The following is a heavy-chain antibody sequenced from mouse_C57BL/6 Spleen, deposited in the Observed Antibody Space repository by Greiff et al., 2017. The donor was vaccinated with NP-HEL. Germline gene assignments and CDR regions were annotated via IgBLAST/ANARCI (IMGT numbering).Heavy chain of an antibody. CDR3: ARALDSSGYDYAMDY. D-gene: IGHD3-2*02. CDR1: GYTFTDYY. J-gene: IGHJ4*01. Sequence: VQLQQSGPVLVKPGASVKMSCKASGYTFTDYYMNWVKQSHGKSLEWIGVINPYNGGTSYNQKFKGKATLTVDKSSSTAYMELNSLTSEDSAVYYCARALDSSGYDYAMDYWGQGTSVTVSS. CDR2: INPYNGGT. V-gene: IGHV1-19*01.